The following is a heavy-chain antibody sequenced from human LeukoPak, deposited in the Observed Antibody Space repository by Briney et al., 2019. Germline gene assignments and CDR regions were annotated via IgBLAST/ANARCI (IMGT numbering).Heavy chain of an antibody. V-gene: IGHV1-46*01. CDR2: INPSGGST. Sequence: ASVKVSCKASGYTFTGYYLHWVRQAPGQGLEWMGIINPSGGSTSYAQKFQGRVTMTRDTSTSTVYMELSSLRSEDTAVYYCPTSPIVRGVIGQKVSLYYFDYWGQGTLVTVSS. J-gene: IGHJ4*02. D-gene: IGHD3-10*01. CDR1: GYTFTGYY. CDR3: PTSPIVRGVIGQKVSLYYFDY.